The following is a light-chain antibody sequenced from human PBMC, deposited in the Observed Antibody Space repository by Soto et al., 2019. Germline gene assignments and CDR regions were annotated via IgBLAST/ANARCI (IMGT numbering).Light chain of an antibody. CDR3: QQYGSSSLT. CDR1: QSVSNNY. Sequence: EIVLTQSPGTLSLSPGERASLSCRASQSVSNNYLAWYQQKPGQAPRLLIYDASRRATGIPDRFSGSGSGTDFNLTISRLEPEDFAVYYCQQYGSSSLTFGGGTKVEIK. J-gene: IGKJ4*01. CDR2: DAS. V-gene: IGKV3-20*01.